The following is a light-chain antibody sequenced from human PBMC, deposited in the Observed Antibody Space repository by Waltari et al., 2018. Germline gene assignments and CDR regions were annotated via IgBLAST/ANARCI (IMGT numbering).Light chain of an antibody. CDR3: QQYYSTPLT. CDR1: QSVLYSSNNKNY. V-gene: IGKV4-1*01. Sequence: DIVMTQSPDSLAVSLGERATIHCKSSQSVLYSSNNKNYLAWYQQKPGQPPKLLIDLASTGECGVPDRLSESVSGTDVTHTISSLQAEDGAVYSCQQYYSTPLTFGEGTKVEIK. J-gene: IGKJ4*01. CDR2: LAS.